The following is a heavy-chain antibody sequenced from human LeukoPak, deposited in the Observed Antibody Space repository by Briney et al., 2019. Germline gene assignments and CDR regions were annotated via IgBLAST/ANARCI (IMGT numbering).Heavy chain of an antibody. Sequence: PSETLSLTCAVYGGSFSGYYWSWIRQPPGKGLEWIGEINHSGSTNYNPSLKSRVTISVDTSKNQFSLKLSSVTAADTAVYYCARGAQYYYDSGSYYSYWGQGTLATVSS. J-gene: IGHJ4*02. CDR2: INHSGST. CDR3: ARGAQYYYDSGSYYSY. CDR1: GGSFSGYY. D-gene: IGHD3-10*01. V-gene: IGHV4-34*01.